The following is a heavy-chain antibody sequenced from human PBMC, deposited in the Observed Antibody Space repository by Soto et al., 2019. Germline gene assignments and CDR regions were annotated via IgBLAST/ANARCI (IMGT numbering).Heavy chain of an antibody. V-gene: IGHV1-8*01. D-gene: IGHD3-3*01. CDR3: ARIPYDFWSGYYPNWFDP. CDR1: GYTFTSYD. CDR2: MNPNSGNT. J-gene: IGHJ5*02. Sequence: ASVKVSCKASGYTFTSYDINWVRQATGQGLEWMGWMNPNSGNTGYAQKFQGRVTMTRNTSISTAYMELSSLRSEDTAAYYCARIPYDFWSGYYPNWFDPWGQGTLVTVSS.